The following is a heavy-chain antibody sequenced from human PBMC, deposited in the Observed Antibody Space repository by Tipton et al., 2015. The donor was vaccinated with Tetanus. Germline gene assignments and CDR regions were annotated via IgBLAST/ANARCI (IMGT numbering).Heavy chain of an antibody. Sequence: LRLSCTVSGGSIRGHFWSWIRQHAGKGLEWIGRLHSSGDTTYNPSLKSRVTMSVDTSKNQISLRLSSVTAADSALYFCARWCPGVTTWGFDFGGQGTLVTVSS. CDR3: ARWCPGVTTWGFDF. J-gene: IGHJ4*02. D-gene: IGHD3-16*01. CDR2: LHSSGDT. CDR1: GGSIRGHF. V-gene: IGHV4-4*07.